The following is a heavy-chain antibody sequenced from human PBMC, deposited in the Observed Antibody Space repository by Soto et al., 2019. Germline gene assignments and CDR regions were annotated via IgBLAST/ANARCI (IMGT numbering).Heavy chain of an antibody. V-gene: IGHV4-39*01. J-gene: IGHJ5*02. CDR3: ARQPTTGDTDLWFDP. CDR2: VYYSAST. D-gene: IGHD2-21*01. CDR1: GDSIIGNSYY. Sequence: SETLSLTCTVSGDSIIGNSYYWAWIRQPPGKGLEWIATVYYSASTYYNPSLESRATISVGASTNHFSLNLRSVAAADTAVYYCARQPTTGDTDLWFDPWGQGTLVTVSS.